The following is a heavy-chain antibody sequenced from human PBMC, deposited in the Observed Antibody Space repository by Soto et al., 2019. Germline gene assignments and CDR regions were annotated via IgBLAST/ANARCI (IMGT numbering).Heavy chain of an antibody. Sequence: GGSLRLSCAASGFTFSSYSMNWVRQAPGKGLEWVSYISSSSSTIYYADSVKGRFTISRDNAKNSLYLQMNSLRAGDTAVYYSSRDVGPVVVVDPSFDYWGQGTLVTVSS. CDR2: ISSSSSTI. J-gene: IGHJ4*02. CDR3: SRDVGPVVVVDPSFDY. D-gene: IGHD2-15*01. CDR1: GFTFSSYS. V-gene: IGHV3-48*01.